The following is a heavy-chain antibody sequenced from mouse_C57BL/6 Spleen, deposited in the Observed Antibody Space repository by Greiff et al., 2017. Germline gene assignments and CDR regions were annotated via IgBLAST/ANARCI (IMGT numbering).Heavy chain of an antibody. D-gene: IGHD5-1*01. Sequence: EVQLQQSGTVLARPGASVKMSCKTSGYTFTSYWMHWVKQRPGQGLEWIGAIDPGNSDTSYNQKFKGKAKLTAVTSASTAYMELSSLTNEDSAVYYCTRRGVRGYYAMDYWGQGTSVTVSS. J-gene: IGHJ4*01. CDR1: GYTFTSYW. V-gene: IGHV1-5*01. CDR3: TRRGVRGYYAMDY. CDR2: IDPGNSDT.